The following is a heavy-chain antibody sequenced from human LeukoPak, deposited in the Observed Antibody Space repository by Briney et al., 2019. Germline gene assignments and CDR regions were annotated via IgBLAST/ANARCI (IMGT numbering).Heavy chain of an antibody. V-gene: IGHV3-74*01. Sequence: GGSLRLSCAASGFTFIDYWMHWVGQAPGKGVVWVSRVDNTGGKTIYAASGKGRFTITRDNAKNSFYLQMNSLRAEDTAVYYCARGGKYHAFYIWGQGTMVTVSS. CDR3: ARGGKYHAFYI. CDR1: GFTFIDYW. CDR2: VDNTGGKT. J-gene: IGHJ3*02. D-gene: IGHD2-2*01.